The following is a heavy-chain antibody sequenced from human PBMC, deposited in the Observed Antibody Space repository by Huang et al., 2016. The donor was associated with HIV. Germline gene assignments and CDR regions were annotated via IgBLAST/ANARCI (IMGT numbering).Heavy chain of an antibody. Sequence: EVQLVESGGNLIQTGGSLRLACAASGFRFDNLAVDWVRQAAGKGLEWVSSMSWNSANIAYGDSVKGRFTISRDNARNSLYLQMNSLRPDDTALYYCVKGDIVGTANFFDYWGQGTQVSVSS. V-gene: IGHV3-9*01. CDR1: GFRFDNLA. J-gene: IGHJ4*02. CDR3: VKGDIVGTANFFDY. D-gene: IGHD1-26*01. CDR2: MSWNSANI.